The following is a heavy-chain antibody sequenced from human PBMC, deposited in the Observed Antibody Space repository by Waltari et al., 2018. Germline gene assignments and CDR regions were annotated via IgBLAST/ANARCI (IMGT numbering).Heavy chain of an antibody. Sequence: EVPVLESGGGLVQPGGSLRLTCAASGFIFNNYAINWVRQSPGKGLEWVSVINGDGDKTYYADSVNGRFTLSRDNSRNTLSLQMNSLRAEDTAVYYCAKAHVYDTSGYIEHWGQGTLVTVSS. CDR1: GFIFNNYA. J-gene: IGHJ5*02. CDR2: INGDGDKT. D-gene: IGHD3-22*01. V-gene: IGHV3-23*01. CDR3: AKAHVYDTSGYIEH.